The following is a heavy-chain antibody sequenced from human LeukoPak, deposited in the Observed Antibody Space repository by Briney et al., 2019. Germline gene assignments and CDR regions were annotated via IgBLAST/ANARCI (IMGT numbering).Heavy chain of an antibody. D-gene: IGHD3-10*01. V-gene: IGHV1-18*04. Sequence: ASVKVSCKASGYTFTSYGISWVRQAPGQGLEWMGWISAYNGNTNYAQKPQGRVTMTTDTSTSTAYMELRSLRSDDTAVYYCARVDRLLWFGEFYGMDVWGKGTTVTVSS. CDR2: ISAYNGNT. J-gene: IGHJ6*04. CDR1: GYTFTSYG. CDR3: ARVDRLLWFGEFYGMDV.